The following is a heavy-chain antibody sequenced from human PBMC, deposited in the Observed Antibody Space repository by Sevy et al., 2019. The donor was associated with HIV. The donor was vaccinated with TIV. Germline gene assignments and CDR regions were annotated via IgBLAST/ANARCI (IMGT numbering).Heavy chain of an antibody. Sequence: GGSLRLSCAISGFTVNDKYIIWVRQAPGKGLEWVSVIFSSGSTYYADSAKGRFTISRVNSKNTDDLQMNSVRAEDTAVYYCVSFFLSCGGDWFYFDYWGQGTLVTVSS. CDR2: IFSSGST. J-gene: IGHJ4*02. CDR3: VSFFLSCGGDWFYFDY. D-gene: IGHD2-21*02. CDR1: GFTVNDKY. V-gene: IGHV3-66*02.